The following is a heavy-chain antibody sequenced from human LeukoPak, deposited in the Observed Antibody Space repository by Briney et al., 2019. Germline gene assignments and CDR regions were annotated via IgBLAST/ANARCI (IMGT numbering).Heavy chain of an antibody. V-gene: IGHV1-69*02. CDR3: AITAMENFDY. CDR1: GGTFSSYT. CDR2: IIPIRGIA. D-gene: IGHD5-18*01. J-gene: IGHJ4*02. Sequence: SVKVSCKASGGTFSSYTISWVRQAPGQGLEWMGRIIPIRGIANYAQKFQGRVTITGDKSTSTAYMELSSLRSEDTAVYYCAITAMENFDYWGRGTLVTASS.